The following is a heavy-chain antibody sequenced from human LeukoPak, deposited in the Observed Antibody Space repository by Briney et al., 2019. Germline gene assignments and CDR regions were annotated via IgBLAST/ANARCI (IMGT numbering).Heavy chain of an antibody. Sequence: SETLSLTCAVYGGPFSGYYWSWIRQPPGKGLEWIGEINHSGSTNYNPSLKSRVTISVDTSKNQFSLKLSSVTAADTAVYYCARTAAGTLDYWGQGTLVTVSS. V-gene: IGHV4-34*01. D-gene: IGHD6-13*01. CDR3: ARTAAGTLDY. J-gene: IGHJ4*02. CDR2: INHSGST. CDR1: GGPFSGYY.